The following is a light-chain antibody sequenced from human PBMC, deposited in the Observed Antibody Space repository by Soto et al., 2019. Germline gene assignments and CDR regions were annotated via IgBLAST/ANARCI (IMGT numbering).Light chain of an antibody. CDR2: EDY. Sequence: SDQRTQPPWVSVSPGQTSSITCSGDKLGDKFACWYQQKPGQSPVLVIYEDYKRPSGIPERFSGSNSGNTATLTISDTQAMDEADYYCQAWDINTAVFGTGTKVTVL. CDR3: QAWDINTAV. J-gene: IGLJ1*01. CDR1: KLGDKF. V-gene: IGLV3-1*01.